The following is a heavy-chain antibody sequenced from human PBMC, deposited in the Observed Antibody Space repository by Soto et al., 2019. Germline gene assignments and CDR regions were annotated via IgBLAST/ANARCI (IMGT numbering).Heavy chain of an antibody. J-gene: IGHJ5*02. Sequence: PSETLSLTFTVSGGSISGYYWSWIRQPPGKGLEWIGYMYNTGSTVYNPSFKSRVTISVDTSKNQFSLKLNSVTAADTAVYYCARAIDWFDPWGQGTLVTVS. CDR2: MYNTGST. V-gene: IGHV4-59*01. CDR1: GGSISGYY. CDR3: ARAIDWFDP.